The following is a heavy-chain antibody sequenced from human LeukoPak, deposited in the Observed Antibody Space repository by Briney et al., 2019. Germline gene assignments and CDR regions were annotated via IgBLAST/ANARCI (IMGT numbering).Heavy chain of an antibody. V-gene: IGHV1-69*13. J-gene: IGHJ4*02. CDR3: ARDRGSYGFVRTFDY. Sequence: SVKVSCKASGGTFSSYAISWVRQAPGQGLEWMGGIIPIFGTANYAQKFQGRVTITADESTSTAYMELSSLRSEDTAVYYCARDRGSYGFVRTFDYWGQGTLVTVSS. CDR1: GGTFSSYA. D-gene: IGHD5-18*01. CDR2: IIPIFGTA.